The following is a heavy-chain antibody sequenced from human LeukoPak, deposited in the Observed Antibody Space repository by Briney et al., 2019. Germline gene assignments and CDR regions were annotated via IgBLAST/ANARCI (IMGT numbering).Heavy chain of an antibody. CDR2: IKQDGSEI. V-gene: IGHV3-7*05. Sequence: PGGSLILSCAASGFTFSNYWMSWVRQAPGKGLEWVANIKQDGSEIYYVDSVKGRFTISRDNVQNSLYLQMNSLRAEDTAVYFCARWGYSSGWYWFDYWGQGTLVTVSS. CDR1: GFTFSNYW. CDR3: ARWGYSSGWYWFDY. D-gene: IGHD6-19*01. J-gene: IGHJ4*02.